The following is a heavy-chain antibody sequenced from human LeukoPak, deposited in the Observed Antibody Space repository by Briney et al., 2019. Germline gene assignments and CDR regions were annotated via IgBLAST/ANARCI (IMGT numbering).Heavy chain of an antibody. Sequence: PSQTLSLTCTVSGNSISSGDNYWSWVRQPAGKGLEWIGRIYTSGSTNYNPSLKSRVTISGDTSKNQFSLRLSSVTAADTAVYYCTAAMVRGPEGYWGQGTLVTVSS. CDR3: TAAMVRGPEGY. CDR1: GNSISSGDNY. V-gene: IGHV4-61*02. CDR2: IYTSGST. D-gene: IGHD3-10*01. J-gene: IGHJ4*02.